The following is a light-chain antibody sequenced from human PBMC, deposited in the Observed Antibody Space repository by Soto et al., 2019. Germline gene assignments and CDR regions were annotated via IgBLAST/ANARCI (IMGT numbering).Light chain of an antibody. CDR3: QQYNDWPPVT. J-gene: IGKJ4*01. CDR2: GAS. CDR1: KSVSRN. Sequence: EIVMTQSPATLSVSPGERATLSCRASKSVSRNLAWYQQKPGQAPRLLIHGASTRATGIPARFSGSGSGTDFTLTISSLQSEDFAVYFCQQYNDWPPVTFGGGTKVEIK. V-gene: IGKV3-15*01.